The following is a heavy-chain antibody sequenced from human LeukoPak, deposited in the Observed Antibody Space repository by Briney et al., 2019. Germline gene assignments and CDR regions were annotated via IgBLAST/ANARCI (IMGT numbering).Heavy chain of an antibody. CDR2: IKQDGSVK. V-gene: IGHV3-7*01. Sequence: GGSLRLSCAASGVTFSIYWMTWVRQAPGKGLEWVANIKQDGSVKQYVGSVKGRFTISSDNAKNSLYLQMNSLRAEDTAVYYWARDTNGWNDYWGQGTLVTVSS. CDR1: GVTFSIYW. J-gene: IGHJ4*02. D-gene: IGHD2-8*01. CDR3: ARDTNGWNDY.